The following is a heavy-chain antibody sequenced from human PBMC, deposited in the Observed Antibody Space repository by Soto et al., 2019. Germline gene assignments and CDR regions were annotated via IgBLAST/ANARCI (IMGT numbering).Heavy chain of an antibody. CDR1: GFIFSNYV. D-gene: IGHD1-26*01. CDR3: ARTSGTYVGTNFDY. CDR2: INAGNSNT. Sequence: ASVKVSCKDFGFIFSNYVIHWVRQAPGQRLEWMGWINAGNSNTKYSQKFQDRVTVSIDTSASTAYMELSSPRSEDTAVYYCARTSGTYVGTNFDYWGQGTLVTVSS. V-gene: IGHV1-3*01. J-gene: IGHJ4*02.